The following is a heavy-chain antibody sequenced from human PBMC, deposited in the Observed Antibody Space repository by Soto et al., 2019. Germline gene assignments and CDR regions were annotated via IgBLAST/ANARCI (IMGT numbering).Heavy chain of an antibody. Sequence: QVQLQESGPGLVKPSQTLSLTCTVSGGSISSGGYYWSWIRQHPGKGLEGIGYIYYSGSTYYNPSLKSRVTISVATSKIQFSLKLSSVTAADTAVYYCARDRHLVTAVNNYYGMDVWGQGTTVTVSS. CDR1: GGSISSGGYY. CDR3: ARDRHLVTAVNNYYGMDV. D-gene: IGHD2-21*02. V-gene: IGHV4-31*03. CDR2: IYYSGST. J-gene: IGHJ6*02.